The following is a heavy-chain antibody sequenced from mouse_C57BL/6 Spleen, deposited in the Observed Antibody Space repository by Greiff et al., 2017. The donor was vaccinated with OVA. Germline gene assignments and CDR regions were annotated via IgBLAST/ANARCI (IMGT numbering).Heavy chain of an antibody. J-gene: IGHJ1*03. CDR2: IHPNSGST. CDR1: GYTFTSYC. Sequence: QVQLQQPGAELVKPGASVKLSCKASGYTFTSYCMHWVKQRPGQRLEWIGMIHPNSGSTNYNEKFKSKATLTVDKSSSTAYMQLSSLTSEDSAVYYCARDCASPHWYFDVWGTGTTVTVSS. V-gene: IGHV1-64*01. CDR3: ARDCASPHWYFDV.